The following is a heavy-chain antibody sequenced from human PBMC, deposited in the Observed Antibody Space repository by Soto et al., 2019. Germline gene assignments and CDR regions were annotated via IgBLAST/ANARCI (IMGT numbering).Heavy chain of an antibody. CDR2: INHSGST. J-gene: IGHJ4*02. CDR1: GGSFSGDY. Sequence: SETLSLTCAVYGGSFSGDYWSWIRQPPGKGLEWIGEINHSGSTNYNPSLKSRVTISVDTSKNQFSLKLSSVTAADTAVYYCARRADYGDYVAFFDYWCQGTLVTVSS. CDR3: ARRADYGDYVAFFDY. D-gene: IGHD4-17*01. V-gene: IGHV4-34*01.